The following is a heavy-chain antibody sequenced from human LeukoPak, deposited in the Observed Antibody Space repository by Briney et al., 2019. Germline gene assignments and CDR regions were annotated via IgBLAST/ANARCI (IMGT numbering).Heavy chain of an antibody. CDR2: IYYSGST. J-gene: IGHJ4*02. D-gene: IGHD3-10*01. V-gene: IGHV4-31*03. CDR1: GGSISSGGYY. Sequence: SQTLSLTCTVSGGSISSGGYYWSWLRQHPGKGLEWIGYIYYSGSTYYNPSLKSRVTISVDTSKNQFSLKLSSVTAADAAVYYCASTPREGRALDYWGQGTLVTVSS. CDR3: ASTPREGRALDY.